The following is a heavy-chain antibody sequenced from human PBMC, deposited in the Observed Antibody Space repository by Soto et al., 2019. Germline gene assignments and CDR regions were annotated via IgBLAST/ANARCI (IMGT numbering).Heavy chain of an antibody. CDR2: LSSDGSNL. V-gene: IGHV3-30*03. Sequence: GGSLRLSCAASGFTFSNYGMHWVRQAPGRGLEWVAALSSDGSNLYYADSVKGRFSISRDNSRNTLFLHMNSLSPEDAAVYYCSSVGGFRPQGQGDFFAHYGREAWGHGTTVTVS. CDR3: SSVGGFRPQGQGDFFAHYGREA. CDR1: GFTFSNYG. J-gene: IGHJ6*02. D-gene: IGHD1-26*01.